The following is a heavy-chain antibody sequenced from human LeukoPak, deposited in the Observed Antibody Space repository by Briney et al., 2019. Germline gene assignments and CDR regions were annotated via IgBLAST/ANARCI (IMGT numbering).Heavy chain of an antibody. CDR3: ARPAPRNSFFGSGYSPGGTWFPP. Sequence: PSETLSLTCAVYGGSFSGYYWSWIRQPPGKGLEWIGEINHSGSTNYNPSLKSRVTISVDTSKNQFSLKLSSVTAADTAVYYCARPAPRNSFFGSGYSPGGTWFPPGGQGPLVTVPP. CDR1: GGSFSGYY. CDR2: INHSGST. J-gene: IGHJ5*02. V-gene: IGHV4-34*01. D-gene: IGHD3-3*01.